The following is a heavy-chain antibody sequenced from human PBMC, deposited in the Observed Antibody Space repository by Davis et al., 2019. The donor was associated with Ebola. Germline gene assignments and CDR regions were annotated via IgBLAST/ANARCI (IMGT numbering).Heavy chain of an antibody. Sequence: GESLKISCAASGFTFSGSAMHWVRQASGKGLEWVGRIRSKTNNYATAYAESVKGRFTISRDDSSNTAYLQMNSLKTEDTALYYCTSPTGGAFDIWGQGTVVTVSS. CDR1: GFTFSGSA. V-gene: IGHV3-73*01. CDR2: IRSKTNNYAT. J-gene: IGHJ3*02. CDR3: TSPTGGAFDI. D-gene: IGHD3-16*01.